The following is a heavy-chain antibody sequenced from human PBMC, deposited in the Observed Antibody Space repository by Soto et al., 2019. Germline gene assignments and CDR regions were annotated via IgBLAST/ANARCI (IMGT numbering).Heavy chain of an antibody. CDR3: ARYVKPKTTVVTIIATRAFDI. J-gene: IGHJ3*02. CDR2: IYYSGST. Sequence: SETLSLTCTVSGGSISSGGYYWSWIRQHPGKGLEWIGYIYYSGSTYYNPSLKSRVTISVDTSKNQFSLKLSSVTAADTAVYYCARYVKPKTTVVTIIATRAFDIWGQGTMVTVSS. CDR1: GGSISSGGYY. D-gene: IGHD4-17*01. V-gene: IGHV4-31*03.